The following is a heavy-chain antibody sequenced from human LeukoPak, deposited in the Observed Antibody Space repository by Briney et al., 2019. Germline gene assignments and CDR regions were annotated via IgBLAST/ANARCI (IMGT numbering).Heavy chain of an antibody. CDR1: GLTYSRYW. CDR3: SHLDY. Sequence: GGPLRLPCAASGLTYSRYWMHWVRHAPGKGLVWVSRINSDGSSTSYADSVKGRFTIPRDNAKNTLYLQMNSLRAEDTADSCYSHLDYWGQGTLVTVSS. CDR2: INSDGSST. J-gene: IGHJ4*02. V-gene: IGHV3-74*01. D-gene: IGHD2-2*02.